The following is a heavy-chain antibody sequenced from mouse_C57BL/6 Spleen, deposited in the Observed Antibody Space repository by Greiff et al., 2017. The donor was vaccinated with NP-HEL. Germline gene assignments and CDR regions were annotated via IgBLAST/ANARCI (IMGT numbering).Heavy chain of an antibody. CDR3: ARLWGYGSSPDY. CDR1: GYSFTGYY. D-gene: IGHD1-1*01. J-gene: IGHJ2*01. Sequence: EVQLQQSGPELVKPGASVKISCKASGYSFTGYYMNWVKQSPEQSLEWIGEINPSTGGTTYNQKFKAKATLTVDKSSSTAYMQLKSLTSEDSAVYYCARLWGYGSSPDYWGQGTTLTVSS. V-gene: IGHV1-42*01. CDR2: INPSTGGT.